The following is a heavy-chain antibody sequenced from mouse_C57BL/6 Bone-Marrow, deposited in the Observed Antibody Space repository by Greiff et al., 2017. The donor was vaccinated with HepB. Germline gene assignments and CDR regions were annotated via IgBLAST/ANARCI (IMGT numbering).Heavy chain of an antibody. CDR3: ASLYYYGSSGGSY. CDR1: GYTFTDYY. J-gene: IGHJ2*01. Sequence: VQLQESGAELVRPGASVKLSCKASGYTFTDYYINWVKQRPGQGLEWIARIYPGSGNTYYNEKFKGKATLTAVKASSTAYMQHSSLTSVDSAVYFCASLYYYGSSGGSYWGQGTTLTVSS. CDR2: IYPGSGNT. V-gene: IGHV1-76*01. D-gene: IGHD1-1*01.